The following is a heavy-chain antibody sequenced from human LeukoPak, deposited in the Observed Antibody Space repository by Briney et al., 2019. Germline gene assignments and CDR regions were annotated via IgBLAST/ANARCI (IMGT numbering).Heavy chain of an antibody. J-gene: IGHJ6*02. CDR1: GYTFTGYY. V-gene: IGHV1-2*06. CDR3: ATVVVPAAINYYYYGMDV. Sequence: ASVKVSCKASGYTFTGYYMHWVRQAPGQGLEWMGRINPNSGGTNYAQKFQGRVTMTEDTSTDTAYMELSSLRSEDTAVYYCATVVVPAAINYYYYGMDVWGQGTTVTVSS. D-gene: IGHD2-2*02. CDR2: INPNSGGT.